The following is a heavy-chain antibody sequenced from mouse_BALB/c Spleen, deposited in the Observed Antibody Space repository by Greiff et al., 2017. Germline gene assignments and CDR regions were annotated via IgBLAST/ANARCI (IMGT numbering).Heavy chain of an antibody. CDR3: ARSYRYDGGNYAMDY. J-gene: IGHJ4*01. CDR2: IFPGTGTT. V-gene: IGHV1S132*01. Sequence: VKLMESGAELVKPGASVKLSCKTSGYTFTSYWIQWVKQRPGQGLGWIGEIFPGTGTTYYNEKFKGKATLTIDTSSSTAYMQLSSLTSEDSAVYFCARSYRYDGGNYAMDYWGQGTSVTVSS. D-gene: IGHD2-14*01. CDR1: GYTFTSYW.